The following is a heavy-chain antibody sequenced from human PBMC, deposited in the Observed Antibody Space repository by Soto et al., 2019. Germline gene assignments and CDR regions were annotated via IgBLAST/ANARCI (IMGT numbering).Heavy chain of an antibody. V-gene: IGHV3-48*01. CDR2: ISSSSSTI. Sequence: GGSLRLSCAASGFTFGSYSMNWVRQAPGKGLEWVSYISSSSSTIYYADSVEGRFTISRDNAKNSLDLQMNSLRAEDTAVYYRAKDNPGSFSNWFAPWGQGTLVTVSS. D-gene: IGHD3-10*01. J-gene: IGHJ5*02. CDR3: AKDNPGSFSNWFAP. CDR1: GFTFGSYS.